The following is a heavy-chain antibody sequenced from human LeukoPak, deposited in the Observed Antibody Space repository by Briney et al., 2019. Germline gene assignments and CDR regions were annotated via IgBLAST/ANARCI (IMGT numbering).Heavy chain of an antibody. J-gene: IGHJ4*02. Sequence: PSETLSLTCTVSGGSISSYYWSWIRQPAGKGLEWIGRIYTSGSTNFNPSFKSRVTMSVDTSTNQFSLKLSSVTAADTAVYYCARVGATRAFDYWGQGTLVTVFS. CDR3: ARVGATRAFDY. D-gene: IGHD1-26*01. V-gene: IGHV4-4*07. CDR1: GGSISSYY. CDR2: IYTSGST.